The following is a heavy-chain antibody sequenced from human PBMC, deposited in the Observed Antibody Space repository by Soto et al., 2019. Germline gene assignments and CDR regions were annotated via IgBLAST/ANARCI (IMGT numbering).Heavy chain of an antibody. CDR2: ISSSTRTI. CDR3: XXXXXXXXGGYAFDL. J-gene: IGHJ3*01. CDR1: GITLSNYN. V-gene: IGHV3-48*01. Sequence: EVQVVESGGGLVQPGGSLRLSCAASGITLSNYNMNWVRQAPGKGLEWVSYISSSTRTIYYADSVKGRFTIPRDNAKXXXXXXXXXXXXXXXXXXXXXXXXXXXXGGYAFDLXXXGXXXTVSX.